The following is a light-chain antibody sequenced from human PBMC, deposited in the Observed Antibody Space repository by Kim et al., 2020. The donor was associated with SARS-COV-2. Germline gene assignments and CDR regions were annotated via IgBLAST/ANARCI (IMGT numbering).Light chain of an antibody. CDR3: QQYYDTPLT. V-gene: IGKV4-1*01. CDR2: WAS. J-gene: IGKJ5*01. CDR1: QSVLSSSNNKNY. Sequence: DIVMTQSPDSLAVSLGERATINCKSSQSVLSSSNNKNYLAWYQQKPGQPPKLLIYWASTRESGVPDRFSGSGSGTDFTLTISSSQAEDVAVYYCQQYYDTPLTFGQGTRLEIK.